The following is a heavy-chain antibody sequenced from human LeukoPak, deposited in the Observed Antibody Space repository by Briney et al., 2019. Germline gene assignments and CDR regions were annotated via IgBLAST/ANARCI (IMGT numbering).Heavy chain of an antibody. V-gene: IGHV4-39*01. CDR1: GDSINSSIYS. J-gene: IGHJ4*02. CDR3: AAALDY. CDR2: IYYSGNT. D-gene: IGHD2-15*01. Sequence: SETLSLTCTVSGDSINSSIYSWGWIRQPPGKGLEYIGSIYYSGNTYYNPSLESRVIISVDTSKNQFSLKLTSVTAADTAVYYCAAALDYWGQGTLVTVSS.